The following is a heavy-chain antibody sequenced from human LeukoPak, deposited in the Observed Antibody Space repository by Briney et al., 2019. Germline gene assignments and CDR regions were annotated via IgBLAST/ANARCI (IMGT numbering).Heavy chain of an antibody. CDR1: GGSFSGYY. CDR3: ARGLAARARRPQYFQH. J-gene: IGHJ1*01. CDR2: INHSGST. D-gene: IGHD6-6*01. V-gene: IGHV4-34*01. Sequence: SETLSLTCAVYGGSFSGYYWSWIRQPPGKGLEWIGEINHSGSTNYNPSLKSRVTISIDTSKNQFSLKLSSVTAADTAVYYCARGLAARARRPQYFQHWGQGTLVTVSS.